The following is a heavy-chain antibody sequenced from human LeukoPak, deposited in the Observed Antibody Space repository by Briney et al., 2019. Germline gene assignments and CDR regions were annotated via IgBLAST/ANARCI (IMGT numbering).Heavy chain of an antibody. V-gene: IGHV4-30-4*01. CDR2: IYYSGST. D-gene: IGHD3-16*01. CDR3: ARVPRPYDYVWGSPFDY. Sequence: SQTLSLTCTVSGGSISSGDYYWSWIPQPPGKGLEWIGYIYYSGSTYYNPSLKSRVTISVDTSKSQFSLKLSSVTAADTAVYYCARVPRPYDYVWGSPFDYWGQGTLVTVSS. CDR1: GGSISSGDYY. J-gene: IGHJ4*02.